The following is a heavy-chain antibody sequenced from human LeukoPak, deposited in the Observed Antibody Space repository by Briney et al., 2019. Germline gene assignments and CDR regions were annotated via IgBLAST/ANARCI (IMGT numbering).Heavy chain of an antibody. J-gene: IGHJ4*02. CDR1: GGSISSYY. CDR3: ARQQHYDSSGYYDY. CDR2: IYYSGST. D-gene: IGHD3-22*01. Sequence: SETLSLTCTVSGGSISSYYWSWIRQPPGKGLEWIGDIYYSGSTNYNPSLKSRVTISVDTSKNQFSLKLRSVTAADTAVYYCARQQHYDSSGYYDYWGQGTLVTVSS. V-gene: IGHV4-59*08.